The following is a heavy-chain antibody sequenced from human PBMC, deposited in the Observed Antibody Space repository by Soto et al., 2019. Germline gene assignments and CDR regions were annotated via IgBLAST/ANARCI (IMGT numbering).Heavy chain of an antibody. Sequence: SETLSLTCAVYGGSFSGYYWSWIRQPPGKGLEWIGEINHSGSTNYNPSLKSRVTISVDTSKNQFSLKLSSVTAADTAVYYCARGKVVVPAAILAYYYYMDVWGKGTTVTVSS. CDR1: GGSFSGYY. J-gene: IGHJ6*03. D-gene: IGHD2-2*01. CDR3: ARGKVVVPAAILAYYYYMDV. CDR2: INHSGST. V-gene: IGHV4-34*01.